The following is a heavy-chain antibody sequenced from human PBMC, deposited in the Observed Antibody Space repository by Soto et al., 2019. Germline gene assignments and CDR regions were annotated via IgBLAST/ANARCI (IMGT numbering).Heavy chain of an antibody. J-gene: IGHJ3*02. D-gene: IGHD3-22*01. V-gene: IGHV1-69*06. CDR2: IIPIFGTA. CDR1: GGTFSSYA. Sequence: QVQLVQSGAEVKKPGSSVKVSCKASGGTFSSYAISWVRQAPGQGLEWMGGIIPIFGTANYAQKFQGRVTIPADNSTSTAYMELSSLRCEDTAVYYCARELYYYDSSGFEDAFDIWGQGTMVTVSS. CDR3: ARELYYYDSSGFEDAFDI.